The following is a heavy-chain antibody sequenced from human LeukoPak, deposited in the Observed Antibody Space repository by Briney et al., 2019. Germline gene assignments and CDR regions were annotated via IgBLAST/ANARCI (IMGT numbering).Heavy chain of an antibody. V-gene: IGHV1-46*01. Sequence: ASVKVSCKAFGYTFTSNYMHWVRQAPGQGPEWMGVISPSGGSTTYAQKFQGRVTLTRDMSTSTVYMELSSLRSEDTAVYYCARESSISSGRPNSGAFDIWGQGTMVTVSS. CDR2: ISPSGGST. CDR3: ARESSISSGRPNSGAFDI. D-gene: IGHD6-19*01. CDR1: GYTFTSNY. J-gene: IGHJ3*02.